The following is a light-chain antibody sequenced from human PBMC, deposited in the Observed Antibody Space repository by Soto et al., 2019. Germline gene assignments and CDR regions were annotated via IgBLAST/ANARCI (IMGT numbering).Light chain of an antibody. V-gene: IGKV1-17*03. CDR3: QHYSDNWT. CDR2: AAS. Sequence: DIQMTQSPSAMSASVGDRVTITCRASQGISNYFAWFQQKPGIVPKRLIYAASSLQSGVPSRFSGSGSGTEFTLTISSLQPDDSATYYCQHYSDNWTFGQGTKV. J-gene: IGKJ1*01. CDR1: QGISNY.